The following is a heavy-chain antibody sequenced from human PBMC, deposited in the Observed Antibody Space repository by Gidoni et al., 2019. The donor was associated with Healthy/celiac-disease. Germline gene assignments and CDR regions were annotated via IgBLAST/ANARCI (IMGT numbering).Heavy chain of an antibody. V-gene: IGHV4-39*07. D-gene: IGHD3-10*01. CDR2: IYYSGST. Sequence: QLQLQASGPGLVKPSETLSLTCTVSGGSISSSSYYWGWIRQPPGKGLEWIGSIYYSGSTYYNPSLKSRVTISVDTSKNQFSLKLSSVTAADTAVYYCARDVLSLSYLWFGESSDSNWFDPWGQGTLVTVSS. CDR3: ARDVLSLSYLWFGESSDSNWFDP. J-gene: IGHJ5*02. CDR1: GGSISSSSYY.